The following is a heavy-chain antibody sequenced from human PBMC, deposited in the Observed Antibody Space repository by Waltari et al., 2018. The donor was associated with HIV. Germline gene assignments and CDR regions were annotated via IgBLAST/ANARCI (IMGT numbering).Heavy chain of an antibody. V-gene: IGHV1-2*06. Sequence: MHWVRQAPGQGLEWMGRINPNSGGTNYAQKFQGRVTMTRDTSISTAYMELSRLRSDDTAVYYCARVVSSGGSHPPDYWGQGTLVTVSS. CDR2: INPNSGGT. CDR3: ARVVSSGGSHPPDY. D-gene: IGHD6-19*01. J-gene: IGHJ4*02.